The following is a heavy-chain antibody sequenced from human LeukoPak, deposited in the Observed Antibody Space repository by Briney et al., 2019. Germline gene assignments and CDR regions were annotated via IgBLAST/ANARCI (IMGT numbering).Heavy chain of an antibody. CDR3: AREYYSDSSGYFNDFDF. Sequence: ASVKVSCKASGYTFTSYAMNWVRQAPGQGLEWMGWINTNTGNPTYAQGFTGRFVFSLDTSVSTAYLQISSLEAEDTAVYYCAREYYSDSSGYFNDFDFWGQGTLVTVSS. J-gene: IGHJ4*02. V-gene: IGHV7-4-1*02. CDR2: INTNTGNP. D-gene: IGHD3-22*01. CDR1: GYTFTSYA.